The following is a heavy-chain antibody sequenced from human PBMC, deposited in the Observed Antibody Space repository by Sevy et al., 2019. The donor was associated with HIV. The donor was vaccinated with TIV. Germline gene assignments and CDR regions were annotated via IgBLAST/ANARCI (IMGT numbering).Heavy chain of an antibody. J-gene: IGHJ5*02. Sequence: GGCLRLSCAASGFTFSSYAMHWVHQAPGKGLERVAVISYEGSNKYYADSVKGRFTISRDNSKNTLYLQMNSLRAEDTDVYYCARDRRGRGSGYDVDWFDPWGQGTLVTVSS. CDR1: GFTFSSYA. D-gene: IGHD3-3*01. CDR2: ISYEGSNK. V-gene: IGHV3-30-3*01. CDR3: ARDRRGRGSGYDVDWFDP.